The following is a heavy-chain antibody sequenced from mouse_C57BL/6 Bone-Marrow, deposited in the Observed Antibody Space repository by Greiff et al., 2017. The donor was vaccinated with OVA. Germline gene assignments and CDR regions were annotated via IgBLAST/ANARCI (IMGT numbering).Heavy chain of an antibody. V-gene: IGHV8-12*01. J-gene: IGHJ1*03. CDR1: GFSLSTSGMG. CDR2: IYWDDDK. CDR3: ARREANSSYWYFDV. Sequence: ESGPGILQSSQTLSLTCSFSGFSLSTSGMGVSWIRQPSGKGLEWLAHIYWDDDKRYNTFLKSRLTISKDTSRNQVFLKITSVDTADTATFYCARREANSSYWYFDVWGTGTTVTVSA.